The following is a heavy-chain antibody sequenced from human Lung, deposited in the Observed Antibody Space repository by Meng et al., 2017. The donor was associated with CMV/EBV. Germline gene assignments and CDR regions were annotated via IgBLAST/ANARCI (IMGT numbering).Heavy chain of an antibody. CDR1: GFTFSGYS. D-gene: IGHD5-12*01. V-gene: IGHV3-21*01. J-gene: IGHJ4*02. Sequence: GESLKISCVASGFTFSGYSMNWVRQVPGKGLEWLSSISRSSSHIYYADSVKGRFTISRDNANNSLYLQMNSLRAEDSAVYYCVRDVKYSGYDPYYFDNWGQGXLVTVSS. CDR2: ISRSSSHI. CDR3: VRDVKYSGYDPYYFDN.